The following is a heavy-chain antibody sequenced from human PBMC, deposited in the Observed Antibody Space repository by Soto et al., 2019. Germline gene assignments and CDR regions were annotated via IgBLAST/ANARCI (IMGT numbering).Heavy chain of an antibody. CDR1: GGTFSSYA. D-gene: IGHD2-21*02. CDR3: AREGNGPAYCGGDCYSGRDFDI. CDR2: IIPIFGTA. Sequence: SVKVSCKASGGTFSSYAISWVRQAPGQGLEWMGGIIPIFGTANYAQKFQGRVTITADESTSTAYMELSSLRSEDTAVYYCAREGNGPAYCGGDCYSGRDFDIWGQGTMVTVSS. J-gene: IGHJ3*02. V-gene: IGHV1-69*13.